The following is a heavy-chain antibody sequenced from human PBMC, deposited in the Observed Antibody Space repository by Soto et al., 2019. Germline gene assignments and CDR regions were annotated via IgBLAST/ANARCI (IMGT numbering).Heavy chain of an antibody. CDR3: ARGGRNGGGSYY. J-gene: IGHJ4*02. CDR2: IIPILGIA. D-gene: IGHD2-15*01. V-gene: IGHV1-69*02. Sequence: QVQLVQSGAEVKKPGSSVKVSCKASGGTFSSYTISWVRQAPGQGLEWMGRIIPILGIANYAQKFQGRVXIXAXXSTSTAYMELSSLRSEDTAVYYCARGGRNGGGSYYWGQGTLVTVSS. CDR1: GGTFSSYT.